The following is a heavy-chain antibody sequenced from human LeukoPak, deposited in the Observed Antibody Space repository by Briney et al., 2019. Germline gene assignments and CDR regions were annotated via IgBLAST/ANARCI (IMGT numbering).Heavy chain of an antibody. CDR2: ISSSGSTI. J-gene: IGHJ3*02. CDR1: GFTFSSYE. V-gene: IGHV3-48*03. D-gene: IGHD3-3*01. Sequence: GGSLRLSCAASGFTFSSYEMNWVRQAPGKGLEWVSYISSSGSTIYYADSVKGRFTISRDNSKNTLYLQMNSLRAEDTAVYYCAEDRITIFGVVISAFDIWGQGTMVTVSS. CDR3: AEDRITIFGVVISAFDI.